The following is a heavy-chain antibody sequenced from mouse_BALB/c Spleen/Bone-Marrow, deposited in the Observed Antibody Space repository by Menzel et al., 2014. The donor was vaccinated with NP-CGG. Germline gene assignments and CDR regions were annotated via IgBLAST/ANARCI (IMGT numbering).Heavy chain of an antibody. D-gene: IGHD2-12*01. CDR1: GYTFTDYI. V-gene: IGHV1-62-2*01. J-gene: IGHJ4*01. Sequence: VQLQQSGAELVKPGTSVNLSCKASGYTFTDYIIHWVKQRSGQGLEWIGWFYPGGGSIKYNEKFKDKATLTADKSSNTVYMELSRLTSEDSAVYSCARHEDLDIRRRLSAMDYWGQGTSVTVSS. CDR2: FYPGGGSI. CDR3: ARHEDLDIRRRLSAMDY.